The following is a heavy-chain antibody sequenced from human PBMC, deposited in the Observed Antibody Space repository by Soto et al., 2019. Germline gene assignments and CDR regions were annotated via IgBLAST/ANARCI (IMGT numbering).Heavy chain of an antibody. V-gene: IGHV4-30-2*01. D-gene: IGHD6-25*01. CDR1: GGSISSGGYS. CDR3: ARGRPAFDI. J-gene: IGHJ3*02. CDR2: IYHSGST. Sequence: SETLSLTCAVSGGSISSGGYSWSWIRQPPGKGLEWIGYIYHSGSTYYNPSLKSRVTISVDRSKNQFSLKLSSVTAADTAVYYCARGRPAFDIWGQGTMVTVSS.